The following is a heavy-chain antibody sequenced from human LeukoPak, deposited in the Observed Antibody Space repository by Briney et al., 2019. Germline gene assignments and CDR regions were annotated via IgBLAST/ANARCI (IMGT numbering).Heavy chain of an antibody. CDR3: ARAFGVTTHFDY. V-gene: IGHV3-30*03. J-gene: IGHJ4*02. Sequence: GGSLRLSCAASGFTFSSYGMHWVRQAPGKGLEWVAAISYDESNEYYVDSVKGRFTVSRDNSKNTLYLQMNSLRAEDTAVYYCARAFGVTTHFDYWGQGTLVTVSS. CDR1: GFTFSSYG. D-gene: IGHD4-17*01. CDR2: ISYDESNE.